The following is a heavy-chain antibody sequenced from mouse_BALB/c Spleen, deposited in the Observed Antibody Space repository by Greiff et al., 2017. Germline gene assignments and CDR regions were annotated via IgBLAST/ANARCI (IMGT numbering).Heavy chain of an antibody. J-gene: IGHJ4*01. CDR1: GFNFNDYY. V-gene: IGHV14-1*02. CDR3: ASTPFYAMDY. Sequence: VQLQQSGAELVRPGALVKLSCKASGFNFNDYYMHWVKQRPEQGLEWIGWIDPENGNTIYDPKFQGKASITADTSSNTAYLQLSSLTSEDTAVYYCASTPFYAMDYWGQGTSVTVSS. CDR2: IDPENGNT.